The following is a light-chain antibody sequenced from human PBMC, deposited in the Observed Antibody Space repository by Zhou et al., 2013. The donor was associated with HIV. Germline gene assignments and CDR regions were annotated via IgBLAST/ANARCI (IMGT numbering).Light chain of an antibody. J-gene: IGKJ1*01. CDR1: QNINHW. Sequence: DIQMTQSPSTLSASVGARVTITCRASQNINHWLVWYQQKPGKAPKLLIYRASTLETGVPGRFSGGGSATEFTLTINGLQPDDFATYYCQQYYSSWTFGQGTKVDIK. CDR3: QQYYSSWT. CDR2: RAS. V-gene: IGKV1-5*03.